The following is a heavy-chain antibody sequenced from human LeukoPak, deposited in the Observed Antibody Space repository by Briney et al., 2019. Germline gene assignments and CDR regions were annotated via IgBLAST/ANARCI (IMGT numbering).Heavy chain of an antibody. CDR3: ARDLGGSGWRPFDY. D-gene: IGHD6-19*01. Sequence: GGSLRLSCAASGFYFNDAWMSWVRQAPGKGLEWVSVIYSGGSTYYADSVKGRFTISRDNSKNTLYLQMNSLRAEDTAVYYCARDLGGSGWRPFDYWGQGTLVTVSS. J-gene: IGHJ4*02. CDR2: IYSGGST. V-gene: IGHV3-66*01. CDR1: GFYFNDAW.